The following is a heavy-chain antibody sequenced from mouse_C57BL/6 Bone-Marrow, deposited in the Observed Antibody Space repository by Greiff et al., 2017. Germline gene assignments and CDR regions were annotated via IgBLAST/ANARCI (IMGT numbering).Heavy chain of an antibody. D-gene: IGHD4-1*01. J-gene: IGHJ2*01. CDR1: GFNIKDYY. Sequence: EVQLQQSGAELVKPGASVKLSCTASGFNIKDYYMHWVKQRTEQGLEWIGRIDPEDGENKYAPKFPGKATITADTSSNTAYRQLSSLTSEDTAVYYCAISNWAFDYWGQGTTLTVSS. V-gene: IGHV14-2*01. CDR2: IDPEDGEN. CDR3: AISNWAFDY.